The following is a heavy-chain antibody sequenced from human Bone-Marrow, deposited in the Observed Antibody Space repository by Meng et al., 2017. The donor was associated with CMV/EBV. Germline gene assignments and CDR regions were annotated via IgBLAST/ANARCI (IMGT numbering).Heavy chain of an antibody. D-gene: IGHD2-2*03. V-gene: IGHV3-23*03. CDR3: AKDRGYCSSTSCYYFDY. CDR2: IYSGGSST. J-gene: IGHJ4*02. CDR1: GFTFSSYA. Sequence: GGYLRLSCAASGFTFSSYAMSWVRQAPGKGLEWVSVIYSGGSSTYYADSVKGRFTISRDNSKNTLYLQMNSLRAEDTAVYYCAKDRGYCSSTSCYYFDYWGQGTLVTVSS.